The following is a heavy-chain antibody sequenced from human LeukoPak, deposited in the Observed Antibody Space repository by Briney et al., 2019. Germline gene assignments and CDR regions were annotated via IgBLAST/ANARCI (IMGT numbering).Heavy chain of an antibody. V-gene: IGHV4-39*07. D-gene: IGHD6-13*01. CDR2: INHSGST. J-gene: IGHJ4*02. CDR1: GVSISSTTYY. CDR3: ARGRPGIPDY. Sequence: PSETLSLTCIVSGVSISSTTYYWGWIRQPPGKGLEWIGEINHSGSTNYNPSLKSRVTISVDTSKNQFSLKLSSVTAADTAVYYCARGRPGIPDYWGQGTLVTVSS.